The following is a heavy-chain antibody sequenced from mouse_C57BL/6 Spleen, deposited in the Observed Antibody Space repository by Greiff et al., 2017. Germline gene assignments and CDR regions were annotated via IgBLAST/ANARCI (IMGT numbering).Heavy chain of an antibody. CDR2: IYPGDGDT. J-gene: IGHJ4*01. CDR3: ARYQLLHYYAMDY. V-gene: IGHV1-82*01. CDR1: GYAFSSSW. D-gene: IGHD1-1*01. Sequence: VKLMESGPELVKPGASVKISCKASGYAFSSSWMNWVKQRPGKGLEWIGRIYPGDGDTNYNGKFKGKATLTADKSSSTAYMQLSSLTSEDSAVYFCARYQLLHYYAMDYWGQGTSVTVSS.